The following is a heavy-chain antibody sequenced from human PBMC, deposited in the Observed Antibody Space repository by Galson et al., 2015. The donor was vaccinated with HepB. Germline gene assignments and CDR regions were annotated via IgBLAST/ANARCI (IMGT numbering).Heavy chain of an antibody. CDR3: AELPNYGEPLDY. CDR2: ITRSGDNT. Sequence: SLRLSCAASGFSFSSYAMRWVRQAPGKGLEWVSGITRSGDNTYYTDSVKGRFTISRDNSKNTLYLQMNNLRGDDTALYYCAELPNYGEPLDYWGQGTLVTVSS. CDR1: GFSFSSYA. D-gene: IGHD4-17*01. J-gene: IGHJ4*02. V-gene: IGHV3-23*01.